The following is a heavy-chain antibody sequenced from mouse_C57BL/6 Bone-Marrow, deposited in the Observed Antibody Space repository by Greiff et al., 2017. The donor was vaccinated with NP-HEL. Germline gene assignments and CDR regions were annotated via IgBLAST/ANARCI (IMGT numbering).Heavy chain of an antibody. J-gene: IGHJ4*01. Sequence: EVQLQQSGPELVKPGASVKISCKASGYTFTDYYMNWVKQSHGKSLEWIGDINPNNGGTSYNQKFKGKATLTVDKSSSTAYMELRSLTSEDSAVYYCTRATYYDCGGAMDYWGQGTSVTVSS. CDR1: GYTFTDYY. CDR2: INPNNGGT. V-gene: IGHV1-26*01. CDR3: TRATYYDCGGAMDY. D-gene: IGHD2-4*01.